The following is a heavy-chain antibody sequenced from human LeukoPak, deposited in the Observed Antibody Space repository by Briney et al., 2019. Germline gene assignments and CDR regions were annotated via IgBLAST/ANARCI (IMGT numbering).Heavy chain of an antibody. CDR2: ISSSSSTI. J-gene: IGHJ4*02. Sequence: GGSLRLSCAASGFTFSSYSMNWVRQAPGKGLGWVSYISSSSSTIYYADSVKGRITISRDNAKNSLYLQMNSLRDEDTAVYYCARDSGSTYYDFWSGYYAPYYFDYWGQGTLVTVSS. D-gene: IGHD3-3*01. CDR3: ARDSGSTYYDFWSGYYAPYYFDY. CDR1: GFTFSSYS. V-gene: IGHV3-48*02.